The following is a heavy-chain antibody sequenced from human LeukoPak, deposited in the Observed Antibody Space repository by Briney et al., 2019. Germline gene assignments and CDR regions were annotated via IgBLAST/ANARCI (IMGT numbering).Heavy chain of an antibody. Sequence: GGSLRLSCAASGFSFSNYAMHWVRQAPGKGLEYVSAISTNGGNTYYADSVKGRFTISRDNSKDTLYLQMGSLRTEDMAVYYCARASSGWYDYWGQGTLVTVSS. CDR1: GFSFSNYA. CDR2: ISTNGGNT. D-gene: IGHD6-19*01. CDR3: ARASSGWYDY. V-gene: IGHV3-64*02. J-gene: IGHJ4*02.